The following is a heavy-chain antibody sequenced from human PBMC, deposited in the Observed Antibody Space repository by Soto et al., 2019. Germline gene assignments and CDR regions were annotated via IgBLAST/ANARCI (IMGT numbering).Heavy chain of an antibody. J-gene: IGHJ4*02. CDR3: ARDVGGIAVPPRYSYF. Sequence: GASVKVSCKASGYTFTGYYMHWVRQAPGQGLEWMGWINPNSGGTNYAQKFQGWVTMTRDTSISTAYMELSRLRSDDTAVYYCARDVGGIAVPPRYSYFRGQGTLVTGS. V-gene: IGHV1-2*04. CDR1: GYTFTGYY. D-gene: IGHD6-19*01. CDR2: INPNSGGT.